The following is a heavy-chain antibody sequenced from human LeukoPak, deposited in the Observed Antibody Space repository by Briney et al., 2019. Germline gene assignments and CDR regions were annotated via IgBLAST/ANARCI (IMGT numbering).Heavy chain of an antibody. Sequence: GGSLRLSCAASGFTFSSYEMNWVRQAPGKGLEWVSYISSSGSTIYYADSVKGRFTIPRDNAKNSLYLQMNSLRAEDTAVYYCAELGIAMIGGVWGKGTTVTISS. V-gene: IGHV3-48*03. CDR1: GFTFSSYE. J-gene: IGHJ6*04. D-gene: IGHD3-10*02. CDR2: ISSSGSTI. CDR3: AELGIAMIGGV.